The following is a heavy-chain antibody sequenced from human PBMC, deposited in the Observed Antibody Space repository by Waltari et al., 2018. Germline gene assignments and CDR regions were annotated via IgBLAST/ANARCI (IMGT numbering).Heavy chain of an antibody. V-gene: IGHV3-21*02. CDR3: ARDSGGTIFGVGNWFDP. J-gene: IGHJ5*02. D-gene: IGHD3-3*01. Sequence: EMQLVESGGGLVQPGESRRLSCAASGFALSYYSTNWLRQRPGKGLEWVASISGDGRYVYYADSVKGRLTVSSDKAKNVLFLQVSSLTVEDTAVYYCARDSGGTIFGVGNWFDPWGQGTLVSVSS. CDR1: GFALSYYS. CDR2: ISGDGRYV.